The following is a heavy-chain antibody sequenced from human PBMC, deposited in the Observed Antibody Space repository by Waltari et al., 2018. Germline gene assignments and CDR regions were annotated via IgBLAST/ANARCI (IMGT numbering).Heavy chain of an antibody. J-gene: IGHJ4*02. CDR1: GFTFSSYA. CDR3: AKVSSFWSGYPDY. V-gene: IGHV3-23*01. Sequence: EVQLLESGGGLVQPGGSLRLSCAASGFTFSSYAMSWVRQAPGKGVELSSAISGSGGSTYYADSVKGRFTISRDNSKNTLYLQMNSLRAEDTAVYYCAKVSSFWSGYPDYWGQGTLVTVSS. D-gene: IGHD3-3*01. CDR2: ISGSGGST.